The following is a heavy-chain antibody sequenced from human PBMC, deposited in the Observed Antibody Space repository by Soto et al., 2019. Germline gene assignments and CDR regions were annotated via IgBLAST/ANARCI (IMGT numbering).Heavy chain of an antibody. V-gene: IGHV3-30-3*01. CDR3: ARDYYGSGSYYN. CDR2: ISYDGSNK. J-gene: IGHJ4*02. D-gene: IGHD3-10*01. Sequence: PGGSLRLSCAASGFTVSSYAMHWVRQAPGKGLEWVAVISYDGSNKYYADSVKGRFTISRDNSKNTLYLQMNSLRAEDTDVYYCARDYYGSGSYYNWGQGTLVTVSS. CDR1: GFTVSSYA.